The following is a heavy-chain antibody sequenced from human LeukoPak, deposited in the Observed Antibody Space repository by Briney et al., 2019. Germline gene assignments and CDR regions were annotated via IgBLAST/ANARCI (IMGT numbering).Heavy chain of an antibody. CDR1: GYTFTSYD. J-gene: IGHJ5*02. V-gene: IGHV1-8*01. Sequence: ASVKVSCKGSGYTFTSYDINWVRQATGQGLEWMGWMNPNSGNTGYAQKFQGRVTMTRNTSISTAYMELSSLRSEDTAVYYCARGPGKMNGRTNWFDPWGQGTLVTVSS. D-gene: IGHD1-1*01. CDR3: ARGPGKMNGRTNWFDP. CDR2: MNPNSGNT.